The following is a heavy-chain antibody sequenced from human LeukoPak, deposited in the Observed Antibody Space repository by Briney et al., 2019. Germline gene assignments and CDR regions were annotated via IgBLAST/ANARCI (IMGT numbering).Heavy chain of an antibody. CDR3: ARGLRWKYWYFDL. Sequence: SETLSLTCTVSGGSISSSGYNWDWIRQPPGKGLEWIGNLYDSGSTYYNPSLKSRVTISVDTSKNQFSLKLSSVTAADTAVYYCARGLRWKYWYFDLWGRGTLVTVSS. CDR1: GGSISSSGYN. D-gene: IGHD4-23*01. J-gene: IGHJ2*01. V-gene: IGHV4-39*07. CDR2: LYDSGST.